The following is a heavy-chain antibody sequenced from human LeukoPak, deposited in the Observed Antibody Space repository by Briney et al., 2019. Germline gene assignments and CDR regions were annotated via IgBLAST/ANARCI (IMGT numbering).Heavy chain of an antibody. CDR1: GGTFSSYA. CDR3: GRETKDGLWRGPSGP. Sequence: APVKVSCKASGGTFSSYAISWVRQAPGQGLEWMGWIIPIFGTANYAQKFQGRVTITADESTSTVYIELSSLRSEDTAVDYCGRETKDGLWRGPSGPWGQGTLVSVSS. V-gene: IGHV1-69*01. J-gene: IGHJ5*02. CDR2: IIPIFGTA. D-gene: IGHD3-3*01.